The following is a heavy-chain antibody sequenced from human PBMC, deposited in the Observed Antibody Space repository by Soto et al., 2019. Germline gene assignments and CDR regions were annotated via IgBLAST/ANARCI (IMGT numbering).Heavy chain of an antibody. V-gene: IGHV1-69*02. J-gene: IGHJ3*02. CDR2: IIPILGIA. CDR1: GGTFNTYT. CDR3: ARESAVAGKTSDVFDI. D-gene: IGHD6-19*01. Sequence: QVQLVQSGAEVKKPGSSVKVSCKASGGTFNTYTISWVRQAPGQGLEWMGRIIPILGIAKYAQKLQGRVTITADKATSTAYMELSSLRSEDTAVYYCARESAVAGKTSDVFDIWGQGTMVTVSS.